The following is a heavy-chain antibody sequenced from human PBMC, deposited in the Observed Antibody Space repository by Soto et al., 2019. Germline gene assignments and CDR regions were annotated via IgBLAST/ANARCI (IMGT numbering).Heavy chain of an antibody. Sequence: QVQLVQSGAEVKKPAASVKVSCKASGYTFTSYGISWVRQAPGQGLEWMGWISAYNGNTNYAQKLQGTVTMTTDTSTSTAYMELRSLRSDDTAVYYCARSSYPRSMIVVVIPASYYGMDVWGQGTTVTVSS. D-gene: IGHD3-22*01. CDR2: ISAYNGNT. CDR3: ARSSYPRSMIVVVIPASYYGMDV. J-gene: IGHJ6*02. V-gene: IGHV1-18*01. CDR1: GYTFTSYG.